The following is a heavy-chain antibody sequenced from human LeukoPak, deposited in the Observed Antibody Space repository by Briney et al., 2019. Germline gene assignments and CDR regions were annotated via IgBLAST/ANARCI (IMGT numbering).Heavy chain of an antibody. J-gene: IGHJ4*02. D-gene: IGHD4-17*01. Sequence: GGSLRLSCAASGFTVSSNYMSWVRQAPGKGLEWVSVIYSGGSTYYADSVKGRFTISRDNSKNTLYLQMNSLRAEDTAVYYCARVPTTWTTVSTDYWGQGTLVTVSS. V-gene: IGHV3-53*01. CDR2: IYSGGST. CDR1: GFTVSSNY. CDR3: ARVPTTWTTVSTDY.